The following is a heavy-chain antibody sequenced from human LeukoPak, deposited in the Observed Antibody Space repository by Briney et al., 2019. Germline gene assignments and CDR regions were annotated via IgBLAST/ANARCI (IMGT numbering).Heavy chain of an antibody. Sequence: SETLSLTCTVSGGSISSYYWSWIRQPAGEGLEWIGRIYTSGSTNYNPSLKSRVTMSVDTSKNQFSLKLSSVTAADTAVYYCARDGSSSSVYYYYMDVWGKGTTVTVSS. CDR2: IYTSGST. CDR1: GGSISSYY. V-gene: IGHV4-4*07. CDR3: ARDGSSSSVYYYYMDV. J-gene: IGHJ6*03. D-gene: IGHD6-6*01.